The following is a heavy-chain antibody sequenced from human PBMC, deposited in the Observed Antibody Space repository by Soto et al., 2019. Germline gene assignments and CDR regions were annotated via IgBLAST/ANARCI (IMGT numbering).Heavy chain of an antibody. Sequence: EVQLLESGGGLVQPGGSLRLSCAASGVTFNNYAMTWVRQAPGKGLAWVSAISGGGDTTSYADSVKGRFTVSRDGSKNTLYLQMSSLRAEDTALYYCAKRRGGSGSLSPRVDFWCQGTLITVSS. D-gene: IGHD3-10*01. V-gene: IGHV3-23*01. J-gene: IGHJ4*02. CDR2: ISGGGDTT. CDR1: GVTFNNYA. CDR3: AKRRGGSGSLSPRVDF.